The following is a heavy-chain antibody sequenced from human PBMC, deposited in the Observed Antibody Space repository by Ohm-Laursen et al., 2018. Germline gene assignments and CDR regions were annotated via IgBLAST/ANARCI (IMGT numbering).Heavy chain of an antibody. J-gene: IGHJ4*02. Sequence: PGTLSLTCTVSGGSISSYYWSWIRQPPGKGLEWIGEINHSGSTNYNPSLKSRVTISVDTSKDQFSLKLSSVTAADTAVYYCASPKSNRRGSYFDYWGQGTLVTVSS. V-gene: IGHV4-34*01. D-gene: IGHD2-8*01. CDR1: GGSISSYY. CDR3: ASPKSNRRGSYFDY. CDR2: INHSGST.